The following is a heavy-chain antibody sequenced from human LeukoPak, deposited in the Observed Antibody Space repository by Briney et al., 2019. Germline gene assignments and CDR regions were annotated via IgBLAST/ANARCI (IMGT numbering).Heavy chain of an antibody. J-gene: IGHJ3*02. CDR3: ARDPGDAFDI. CDR1: GFSFSSFS. Sequence: PGGSLRLSCAASGFSFSSFSMTWVRQAPGKGLECVSSISGRSTYIYYADSVKGRFTVSRDDAKNSLYLQMSSLRAEDTAVYYCARDPGDAFDIWGQGTTVTVSS. CDR2: ISGRSTYI. V-gene: IGHV3-21*04.